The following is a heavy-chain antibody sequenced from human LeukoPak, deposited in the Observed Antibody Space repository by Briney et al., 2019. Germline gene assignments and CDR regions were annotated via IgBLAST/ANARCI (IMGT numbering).Heavy chain of an antibody. CDR2: ISYDGSNK. V-gene: IGHV3-30*18. CDR3: AKSAAYYFDY. J-gene: IGHJ4*02. CDR1: GFTFSSDG. D-gene: IGHD6-13*01. Sequence: GRSLRLSCAASGFTFSSDGMHWVRQAPGKGLEWVAVISYDGSNKYYADSVKGRFTISTGNSKNTLYLQMNSLRAEDTAVYYCAKSAAYYFDYWGQGTLVTVSS.